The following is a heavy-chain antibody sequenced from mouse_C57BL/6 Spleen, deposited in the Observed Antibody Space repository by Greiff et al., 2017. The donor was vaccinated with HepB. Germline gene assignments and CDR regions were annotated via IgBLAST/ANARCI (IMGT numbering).Heavy chain of an antibody. J-gene: IGHJ3*01. V-gene: IGHV1-55*01. CDR1: GYTFTSYW. CDR3: ARSGGNYRGTWFAY. Sequence: VQLQQSGAELVKPGASVKMSCKASGYTFTSYWITWVKQRPGQGLEWIGDIYPGSGSTNYNEKYTSKATLTVDTSSSTAYMQLSSLTSEDSAVYYCARSGGNYRGTWFAYWGQGTLVTVSA. CDR2: IYPGSGST. D-gene: IGHD2-1*01.